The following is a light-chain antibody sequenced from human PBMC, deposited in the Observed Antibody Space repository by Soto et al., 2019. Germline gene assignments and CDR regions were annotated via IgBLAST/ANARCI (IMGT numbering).Light chain of an antibody. Sequence: EVVLTQSPATLSLSPGEGATLSCRASQSIGNYLAWYQQKPGQAPRLLIYGASSRATGIPDRFSGSGSGTDFTLTISRLEPEDFAVYYCQQYGSSPQSTFGPGTKVDIK. CDR1: QSIGNY. CDR3: QQYGSSPQST. CDR2: GAS. J-gene: IGKJ3*01. V-gene: IGKV3-20*01.